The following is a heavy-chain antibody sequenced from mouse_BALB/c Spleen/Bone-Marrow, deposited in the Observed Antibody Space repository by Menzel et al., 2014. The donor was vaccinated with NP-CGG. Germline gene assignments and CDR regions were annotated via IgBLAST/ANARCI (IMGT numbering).Heavy chain of an antibody. CDR3: ARGDWAWFVY. J-gene: IGHJ3*01. D-gene: IGHD4-1*01. CDR2: INPDSSTI. CDR1: GFDFSRYW. V-gene: IGHV4-1*02. Sequence: EVKLMESGGGLVQPGGSLKLSRAASGFDFSRYWMSWVRQAPRKGLEWIGEINPDSSTINYTPSLKDKFIISRDNAKNTLYPQVSKVRSEDTALYYCARGDWAWFVYWGQGTLVTVSA.